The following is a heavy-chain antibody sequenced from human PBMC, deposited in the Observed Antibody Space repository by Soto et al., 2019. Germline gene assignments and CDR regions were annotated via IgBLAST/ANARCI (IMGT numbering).Heavy chain of an antibody. Sequence: GGSLRLSCAASGFNFNSYTINWVRQAPGKRLEWLSSISSSGYIFSTDSVRGRFPISRENAKNSVYLQISSLRAEDTAVYFCARDCSGGSCYPGMDVWGQGTTVTVSS. CDR3: ARDCSGGSCYPGMDV. V-gene: IGHV3-21*01. D-gene: IGHD2-15*01. CDR2: ISSSGYI. J-gene: IGHJ6*02. CDR1: GFNFNSYT.